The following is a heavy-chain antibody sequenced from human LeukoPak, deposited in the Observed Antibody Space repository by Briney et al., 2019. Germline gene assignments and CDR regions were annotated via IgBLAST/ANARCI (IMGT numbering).Heavy chain of an antibody. CDR2: IKEDGSEK. D-gene: IGHD3-22*01. J-gene: IGHJ4*02. V-gene: IGHV3-7*01. Sequence: PGGSLRLSCAASGFTFSSYWMSWVRQAPGKGLEWVANIKEDGSEKYYVDSVKGRFTISRDNAKNTLYLQMNSLRAEDTAVYYCTRSTGNYYDSSAYYDYWGQGTLVTVSS. CDR1: GFTFSSYW. CDR3: TRSTGNYYDSSAYYDY.